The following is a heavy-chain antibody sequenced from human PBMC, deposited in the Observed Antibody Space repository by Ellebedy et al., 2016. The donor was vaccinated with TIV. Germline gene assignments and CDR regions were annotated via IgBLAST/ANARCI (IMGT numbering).Heavy chain of an antibody. D-gene: IGHD6-19*01. CDR3: ARDQWLGRAYYFDY. Sequence: GESQKISCAASGFTFSNYWMSWVRQAPGKGLEWVANIKQDGSEKYYVDSVEGRFSISRDNAKKSLYLQMNSLTDEDTAVYYCARDQWLGRAYYFDYWGQGTLVTVSS. J-gene: IGHJ4*01. V-gene: IGHV3-7*01. CDR2: IKQDGSEK. CDR1: GFTFSNYW.